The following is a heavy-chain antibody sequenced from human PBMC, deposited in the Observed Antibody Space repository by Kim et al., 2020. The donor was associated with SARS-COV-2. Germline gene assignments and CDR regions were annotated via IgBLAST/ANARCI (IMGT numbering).Heavy chain of an antibody. J-gene: IGHJ4*02. Sequence: GGSLRLSCAASGFSFSSYAMSWIRQVPGKGLQWVSRIRGRSDDTYYADSVKGRFTVSRDHSKNTLYLQMDSLRDDDTAVYFCAKEDARDGGYFDYWGQGTPVTVSS. CDR3: AKEDARDGGYFDY. V-gene: IGHV3-23*01. CDR2: IRGRSDDT. D-gene: IGHD3-10*01. CDR1: GFSFSSYA.